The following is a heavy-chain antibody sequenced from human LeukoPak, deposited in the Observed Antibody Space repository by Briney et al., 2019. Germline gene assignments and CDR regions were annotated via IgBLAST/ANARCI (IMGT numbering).Heavy chain of an antibody. V-gene: IGHV3-11*01. Sequence: GGSLRLTCAASGFTFSNYYMSWIRQAPGKGLEWVSYISSSGSTIYYADSVKGRFTISGDKAENSLYLQMNCVRAEDTAVYYCAGLPILTSYYDPYYDWGQGTLVTVSS. CDR1: GFTFSNYY. D-gene: IGHD3-9*01. CDR2: ISSSGSTI. CDR3: AGLPILTSYYDPYYD. J-gene: IGHJ4*02.